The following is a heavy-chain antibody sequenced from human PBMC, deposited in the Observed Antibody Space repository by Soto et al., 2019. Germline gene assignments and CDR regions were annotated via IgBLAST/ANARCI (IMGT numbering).Heavy chain of an antibody. CDR1: GGTFSSYA. CDR3: ARDHLDYYYDSSGYYPTWFDP. V-gene: IGHV1-69*13. CDR2: IIPIFGTA. D-gene: IGHD3-22*01. Sequence: ASLKVSGKASGGTFSSYAISWVRQAPGQGLEWMGGIIPIFGTANYAQKFQGRVTITADESTSTAYMELISLRSEDTAVYYCARDHLDYYYDSSGYYPTWFDPWGQGTLVTVSS. J-gene: IGHJ5*02.